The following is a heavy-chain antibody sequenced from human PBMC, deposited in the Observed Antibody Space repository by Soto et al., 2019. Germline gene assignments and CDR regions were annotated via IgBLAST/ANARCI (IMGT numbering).Heavy chain of an antibody. CDR2: IYWNDNK. V-gene: IGHV2-5*01. CDR1: GFSVSTSGEA. Sequence: QITLKESGPTLVKPTQTLTLTCSCSGFSVSTSGEAVGWIRQPPGKALEWLALIYWNDNKYYSPSLKSRLTNTKDTSKNQVVLTMTNMDPEDTATYYCAHRSCGGGSCYYPLDYWGQGTLVTGSS. CDR3: AHRSCGGGSCYYPLDY. D-gene: IGHD2-15*01. J-gene: IGHJ4*02.